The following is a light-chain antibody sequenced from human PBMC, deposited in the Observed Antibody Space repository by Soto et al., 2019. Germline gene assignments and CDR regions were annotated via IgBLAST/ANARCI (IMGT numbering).Light chain of an antibody. CDR2: AAS. V-gene: IGKV1-39*01. J-gene: IGKJ4*01. CDR1: QSVTTH. Sequence: DIQMIQSPSSLSASVGDRVTITCRASQSVTTHLNWYQQKPGRAPNLLIYAASTLQTGVPSRFSGSGSGTDFTLTISSLQPEDFATYYCQQSYNSPRTFGPGTKVEIK. CDR3: QQSYNSPRT.